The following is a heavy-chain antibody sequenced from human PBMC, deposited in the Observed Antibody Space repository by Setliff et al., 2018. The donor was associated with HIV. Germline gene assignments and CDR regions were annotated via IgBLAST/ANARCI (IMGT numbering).Heavy chain of an antibody. V-gene: IGHV4-59*01. CDR1: GGSMSSYY. Sequence: SETLSLTCTVSGGSMSSYYWSWIRQPPGKGLEWVGYIYYSGSTNYNPSLKSRVTISLDTPKNQLSLNLKSVTAADTASYYCATSLNGDSEPWYFDFWGRGSLVTVSS. D-gene: IGHD4-17*01. CDR3: ATSLNGDSEPWYFDF. CDR2: IYYSGST. J-gene: IGHJ2*01.